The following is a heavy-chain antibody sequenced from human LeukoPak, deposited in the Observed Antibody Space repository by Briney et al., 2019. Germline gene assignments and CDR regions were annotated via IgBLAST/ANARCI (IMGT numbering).Heavy chain of an antibody. CDR3: ARDGSLNTNFDY. Sequence: PGGSLRLSCAASGFTFRNYWMGWVRQAPGKGLGWVANTKPDGSAEYYADSVRGRFTTSRDNANNFLYLQMNSLRAEDTAVYYCARDGSLNTNFDYWGQGTLVTVSS. D-gene: IGHD2-15*01. CDR1: GFTFRNYW. CDR2: TKPDGSAE. V-gene: IGHV3-7*01. J-gene: IGHJ4*02.